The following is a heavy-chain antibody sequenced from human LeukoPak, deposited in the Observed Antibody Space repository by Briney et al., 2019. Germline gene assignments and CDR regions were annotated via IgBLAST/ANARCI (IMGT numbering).Heavy chain of an antibody. CDR2: LHYSGYT. CDR3: ARDFLYDSTGYDAFDI. J-gene: IGHJ3*02. Sequence: SETLSLTCTVSGGSISNGDFYWTWIRQPPGKGLEWIGCLHYSGYTYHNPSLKSRITTSIDTSKNQFSLKLSSVTAADTAVYYCARDFLYDSTGYDAFDIWGPGTMVTVSS. D-gene: IGHD3-22*01. CDR1: GGSISNGDFY. V-gene: IGHV4-30-4*01.